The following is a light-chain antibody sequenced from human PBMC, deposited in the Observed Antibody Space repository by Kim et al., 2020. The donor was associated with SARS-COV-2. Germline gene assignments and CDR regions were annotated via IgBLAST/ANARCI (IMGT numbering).Light chain of an antibody. CDR3: EAGHGSGSNFVV. J-gene: IGLJ2*01. Sequence: LTCTLRSGYINYKVDWYQQKPRKGPRLVLRVGPGVIIGSKGNGIPERFSVLASGLNRYLTIKNIQEDDESDYHYEAGHGSGSNFVVFGGGTQLTVL. V-gene: IGLV9-49*01. CDR2: VGPGVIIG. CDR1: SGYINYK.